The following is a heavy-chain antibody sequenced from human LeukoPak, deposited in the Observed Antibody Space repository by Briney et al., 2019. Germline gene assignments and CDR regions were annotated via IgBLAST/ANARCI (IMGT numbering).Heavy chain of an antibody. CDR3: ARDHHYYDSSGYLDY. J-gene: IGHJ4*02. V-gene: IGHV3-7*01. CDR1: GFTFSSYW. Sequence: PGGSLRLSCVVSGFTFSSYWMSWVRQAPGKGLEWVANIKQDGSEKYYVDSVKGRFTISRDNAKNSLYLQMNSLRAEDTAVYYCARDHHYYDSSGYLDYWGQGTLVTVSS. D-gene: IGHD3-22*01. CDR2: IKQDGSEK.